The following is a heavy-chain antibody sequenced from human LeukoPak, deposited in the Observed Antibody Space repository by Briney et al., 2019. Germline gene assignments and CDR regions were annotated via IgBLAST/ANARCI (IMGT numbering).Heavy chain of an antibody. Sequence: GGSLRLSCAASGFTFSSYAMSWVRQAPGKGLEWVSAISGSGGSTYYADSVKGRFTISRDNSKNTLYLQMNSLRAEDTAVYCCAKGTSWVSDYYYMDVWGKGTTVTVSS. CDR3: AKGTSWVSDYYYMDV. D-gene: IGHD2-8*01. V-gene: IGHV3-23*01. CDR2: ISGSGGST. J-gene: IGHJ6*03. CDR1: GFTFSSYA.